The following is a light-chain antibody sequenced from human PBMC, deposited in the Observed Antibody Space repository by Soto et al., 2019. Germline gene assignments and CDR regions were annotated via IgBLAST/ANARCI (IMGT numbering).Light chain of an antibody. CDR3: QQYGSTPLT. CDR2: GAS. CDR1: QSVISY. J-gene: IGKJ4*01. Sequence: ESVLTQSPGTLSLSPGERATLSRRASQSVISYLAWYQQKPGQAPRLLIYGASSRATGIPDRFSGSGSGTDFTLTISRLEPEDFAVYYCQQYGSTPLTFGGGTKVEIK. V-gene: IGKV3-20*01.